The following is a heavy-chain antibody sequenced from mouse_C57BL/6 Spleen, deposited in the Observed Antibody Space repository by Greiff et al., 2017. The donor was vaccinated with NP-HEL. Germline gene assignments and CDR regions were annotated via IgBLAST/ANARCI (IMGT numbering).Heavy chain of an antibody. CDR1: GYTFTSYD. CDR3: ARFWDGGNYYAMDY. Sequence: QVQLKESGPELVKPGASVKLSCKASGYTFTSYDINWVKQRPGQGLEWIGWIYPRDGSTKYNEKFKGKATLTVDTSSSTAYMELHSLTSEDSAVYFCARFWDGGNYYAMDYWGQGTSVTVSS. V-gene: IGHV1-85*01. J-gene: IGHJ4*01. CDR2: IYPRDGST. D-gene: IGHD4-1*01.